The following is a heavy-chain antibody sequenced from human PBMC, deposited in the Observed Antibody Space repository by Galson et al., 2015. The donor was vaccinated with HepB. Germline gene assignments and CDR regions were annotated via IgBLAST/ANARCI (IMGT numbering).Heavy chain of an antibody. V-gene: IGHV3-23*01. CDR2: FVPRSDST. J-gene: IGHJ4*02. CDR1: GFTFSSYD. Sequence: SLRLSCAASGFTFSSYDMSWVRQAPGKGLEWVSTFVPRSDSTHYADSVRGRFTISRDNSRNTLYLQMNSLRAEDTAVYYCAKALVPGGGFFDYWGQGILVTVSS. D-gene: IGHD5-12*01. CDR3: AKALVPGGGFFDY.